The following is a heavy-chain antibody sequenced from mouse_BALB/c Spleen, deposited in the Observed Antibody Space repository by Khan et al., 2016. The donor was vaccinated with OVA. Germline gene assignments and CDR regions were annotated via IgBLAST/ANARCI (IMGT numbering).Heavy chain of an antibody. Sequence: EVKLVESGGDLVKPGGSLKLSCAASGFTFSGYALSWVRQTPEKRLEWVATISSGDSYTYYPDSVKGRFTISRDNAKNTLYLQMSSLRSEDTAMYYCARPPITTIVATSYWFCDVWGAGTTVTVSS. J-gene: IGHJ1*01. V-gene: IGHV5-9-3*01. CDR1: GFTFSGYA. CDR2: ISSGDSYT. D-gene: IGHD1-1*01. CDR3: ARPPITTIVATSYWFCDV.